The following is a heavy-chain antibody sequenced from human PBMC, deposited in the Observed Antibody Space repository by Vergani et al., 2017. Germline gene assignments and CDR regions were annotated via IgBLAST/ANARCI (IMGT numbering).Heavy chain of an antibody. D-gene: IGHD3-22*01. V-gene: IGHV4-59*01. CDR1: GGSISSYY. CDR2: IYYSGST. J-gene: IGHJ4*02. CDR3: ARYYDSSPYYFDY. Sequence: QVQLQESGPGLVKPSETLSLTCTVSGGSISSYYWSWIRQPPGKGLEWIGYIYYSGSTNYNPSLKSRGTISVDTSKNQFSLKLSSVTAADTAVYYCARYYDSSPYYFDYWGQGTLVTVSS.